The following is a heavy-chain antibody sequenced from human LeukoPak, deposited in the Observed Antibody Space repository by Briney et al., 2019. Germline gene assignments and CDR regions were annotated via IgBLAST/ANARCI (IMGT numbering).Heavy chain of an antibody. CDR2: IHTSGST. Sequence: SETLSLTCTVSGGSISSYYWSWIRQPAGKGLEWIGRIHTSGSTNYNPSIKSRVTMSVDTSKNQFSQKLSSVTAADTAVDYCAGGLILGAPDYWGQGTLVTVSS. J-gene: IGHJ4*02. CDR3: AGGLILGAPDY. CDR1: GGSISSYY. D-gene: IGHD1-26*01. V-gene: IGHV4-4*07.